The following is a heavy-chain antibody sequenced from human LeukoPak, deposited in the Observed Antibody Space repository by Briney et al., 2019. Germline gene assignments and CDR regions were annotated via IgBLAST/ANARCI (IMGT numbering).Heavy chain of an antibody. CDR2: ISGSGGST. CDR3: AKDPGITIFGVVTYFDH. V-gene: IGHV3-23*01. CDR1: GFTFSSYA. D-gene: IGHD3-3*01. Sequence: HPGGSLRLSCAASGFTFSSYAMSWVRQAPGKGLEWVSAISGSGGSTYYADSVKGRFTISRDNSKNTLYLQMNSLRAEDTAVYYCAKDPGITIFGVVTYFDHWGQGTLVTVSS. J-gene: IGHJ4*02.